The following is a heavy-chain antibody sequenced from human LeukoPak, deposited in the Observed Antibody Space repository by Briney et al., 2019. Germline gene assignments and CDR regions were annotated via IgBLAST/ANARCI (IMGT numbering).Heavy chain of an antibody. Sequence: GGSLRLSCAASGFNFSRYDMNWVRQAPGKGLEWLSYISGSGTTIYLADSVKGRFTISRDNAKNSLYLQMNSLRDEDTAVYYCARDLNWAFDYWGQGTLVTVSS. J-gene: IGHJ4*02. CDR1: GFNFSRYD. V-gene: IGHV3-48*02. D-gene: IGHD7-27*01. CDR2: ISGSGTTI. CDR3: ARDLNWAFDY.